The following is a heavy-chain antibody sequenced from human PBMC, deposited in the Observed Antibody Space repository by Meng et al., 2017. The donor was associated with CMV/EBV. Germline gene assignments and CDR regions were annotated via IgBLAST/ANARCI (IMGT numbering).Heavy chain of an antibody. CDR3: AREMPIAAAGCFDY. J-gene: IGHJ4*02. V-gene: IGHV4-4*07. D-gene: IGHD6-13*01. CDR2: IYTSGST. CDR1: GGSISSYY. Sequence: GELQVAGPGLVKPSETLSLTLTVSGGSISSYYWSWIRQPAGKGLEWIGRIYTSGSTNYNPSLKSRVTMSVDTSKNQFSLKLSSVTAADTAVYYCAREMPIAAAGCFDYWGQGTLVTVSS.